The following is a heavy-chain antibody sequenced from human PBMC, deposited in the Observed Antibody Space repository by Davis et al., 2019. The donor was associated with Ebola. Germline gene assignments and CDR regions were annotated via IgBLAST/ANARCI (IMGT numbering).Heavy chain of an antibody. Sequence: KVSCKASGNYFTTYWIGWVRQMPGKGLEWMGIIYPDDSGTRYSPSFQGHVTISADKSISTAYLQWSSLKASDTAMYYCARIDRRTTVTTRYWGQGTLVTVSS. V-gene: IGHV5-51*01. CDR2: IYPDDSGT. CDR1: GNYFTTYW. D-gene: IGHD4-17*01. J-gene: IGHJ4*02. CDR3: ARIDRRTTVTTRY.